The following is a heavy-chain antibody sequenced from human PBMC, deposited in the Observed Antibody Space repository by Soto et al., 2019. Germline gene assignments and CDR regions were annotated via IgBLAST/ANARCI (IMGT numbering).Heavy chain of an antibody. Sequence: EEQLVESGGGLVQPGGSLRLSCAASGFTFSSYWMHWVRQVPGKGLVWVLRIKSDGSTTSYADSVKGRFTISRDNAKNTLYLQMNSLRVEDTALYYCARESTVSAFDIWGQGTMVTVSS. CDR3: ARESTVSAFDI. CDR2: IKSDGSTT. D-gene: IGHD4-4*01. V-gene: IGHV3-74*01. CDR1: GFTFSSYW. J-gene: IGHJ3*02.